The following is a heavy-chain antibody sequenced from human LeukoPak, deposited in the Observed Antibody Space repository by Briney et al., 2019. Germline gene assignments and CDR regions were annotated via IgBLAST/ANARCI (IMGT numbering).Heavy chain of an antibody. CDR1: GGSISSSSYY. CDR2: IFYSGTT. D-gene: IGHD1-26*01. J-gene: IGHJ4*02. V-gene: IGHV4-39*01. CDR3: ASKLGARTKYYFDY. Sequence: ETLSLICTVSGGSISSSSYYWDWIRQSPGKGLEWIGSIFYSGTTYYHPSLNSRVTTSVDTSKNQFSLELSSVTAADTAVYYCASKLGARTKYYFDYWGRENLVPVSS.